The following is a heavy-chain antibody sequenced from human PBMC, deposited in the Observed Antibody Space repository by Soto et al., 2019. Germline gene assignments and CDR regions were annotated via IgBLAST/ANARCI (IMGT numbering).Heavy chain of an antibody. CDR3: ARDAGGYDDSWTDY. D-gene: IGHD5-12*01. CDR2: IIPILGIA. J-gene: IGHJ4*02. CDR1: GGTFSSYS. V-gene: IGHV1-69*04. Sequence: SVKVSCKASGGTFSSYSISWVRQAPGQGLEWMGRIIPILGIANYAQKFQGRVTITADKSTSTAYMELSSLRSEDTAVYYCARDAGGYDDSWTDYWGQGTLVTVSS.